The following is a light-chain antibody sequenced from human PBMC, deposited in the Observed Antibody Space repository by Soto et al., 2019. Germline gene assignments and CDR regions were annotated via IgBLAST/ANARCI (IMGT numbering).Light chain of an antibody. CDR2: DAS. Sequence: EVVLTQSPATLSLSPGDRATLSCRASQSVNNFLAWYQQKPGQTPRLLIYDASKRATGIPGRFSGSGSGTDFTITISSLVPEDFAVYYCQQRSNWPPALSFGGGTKVEI. CDR3: QQRSNWPPALS. V-gene: IGKV3-11*01. J-gene: IGKJ4*01. CDR1: QSVNNF.